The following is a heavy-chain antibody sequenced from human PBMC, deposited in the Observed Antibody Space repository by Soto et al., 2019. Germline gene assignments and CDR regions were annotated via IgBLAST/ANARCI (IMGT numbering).Heavy chain of an antibody. CDR1: GYTFTRSG. Sequence: QVQLVQSGAEVKKPGASVKVSCKASGYTFTRSGISWVRQAPGQGLEWMGWINGYNGNTNYTQKMQGRITMTTDTPTSTAYMELRSLRSDDTAGYYCARMGDVPYYYSGMDVWGQGTTVIVSS. V-gene: IGHV1-18*01. CDR2: INGYNGNT. CDR3: ARMGDVPYYYSGMDV. J-gene: IGHJ6*02. D-gene: IGHD3-16*01.